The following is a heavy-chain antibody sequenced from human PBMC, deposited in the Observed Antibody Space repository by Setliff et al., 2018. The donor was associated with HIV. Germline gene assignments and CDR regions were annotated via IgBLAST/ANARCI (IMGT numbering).Heavy chain of an antibody. D-gene: IGHD4-17*01. V-gene: IGHV4-61*02. CDR2: LYPSGST. J-gene: IGHJ4*02. CDR3: ARDFLRSGYFDS. CDR1: GGSISSGSYY. Sequence: SETLSLTCTVSGGSISSGSYYWSWIRQPAGKGLEWIGRLYPSGSTIYNPSLRSRVTLSVDTSKNQFSLKLSSVTAADTAVYFCARDFLRSGYFDSWGQGKLVTVSS.